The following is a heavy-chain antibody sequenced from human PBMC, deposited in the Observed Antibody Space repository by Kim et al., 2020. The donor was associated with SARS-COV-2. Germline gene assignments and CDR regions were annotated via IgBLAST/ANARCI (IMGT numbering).Heavy chain of an antibody. CDR1: GGSISSSSYY. Sequence: SETLSLTCTVSGGSISSSSYYWGWIRQPPGKGLEWIGSIYYSGSTYYNPSLKSRVTISVDTSKNQFSLKLSSVTAADTAVYYCARDRVVTAHFDYWGQGT. CDR3: ARDRVVTAHFDY. CDR2: IYYSGST. J-gene: IGHJ4*02. V-gene: IGHV4-39*07. D-gene: IGHD2-21*02.